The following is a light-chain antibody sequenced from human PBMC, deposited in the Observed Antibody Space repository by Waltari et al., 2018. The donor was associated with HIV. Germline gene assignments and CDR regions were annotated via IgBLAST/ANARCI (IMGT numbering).Light chain of an antibody. V-gene: IGKV3D-7*01. CDR1: QRIDTTS. CDR3: LQDYNLPGA. CDR2: GAS. J-gene: IGKJ1*01. Sequence: VLTQSPGTLSVSPGERATLSCRACQRIDTTSLSWYQQKPGQAPRLVIYGASTRASGIPPRFSGSGSGTDFTLTISSLQPEDFASYYCLQDYNLPGAFGQGTRVEIK.